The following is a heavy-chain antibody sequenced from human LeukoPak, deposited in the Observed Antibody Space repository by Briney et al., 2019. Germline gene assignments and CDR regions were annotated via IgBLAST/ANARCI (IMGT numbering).Heavy chain of an antibody. J-gene: IGHJ4*02. CDR2: IYTDGSTT. CDR3: ARDLYHTTST. D-gene: IGHD3-16*01. CDR1: GFTFSYYW. Sequence: SGGSLRLSCEGSGFTFSYYWMHWVRQAPGKGLVWVSSIYTDGSTTNYADFVKGRFTISRDNAKNTLYLQVHSLTAEDTALYYCARDLYHTTSTWGQGTLVTVSS. V-gene: IGHV3-74*01.